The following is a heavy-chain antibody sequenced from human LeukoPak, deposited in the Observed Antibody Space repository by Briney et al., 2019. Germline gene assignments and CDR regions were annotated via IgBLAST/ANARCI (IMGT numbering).Heavy chain of an antibody. J-gene: IGHJ3*02. CDR3: AREAHITIFGVVSDAFDI. CDR2: IYYSGST. V-gene: IGHV4-30-4*07. Sequence: SETLSLTCAVSGGSISSGGYSWSWIRQPPGKGLEWIGYIYYSGSTYYNPSLKSRVTISVDTSKNQFSLKLSSVTAADTAVYYCAREAHITIFGVVSDAFDIWGQGTMVTVSS. D-gene: IGHD3-3*01. CDR1: GGSISSGGYS.